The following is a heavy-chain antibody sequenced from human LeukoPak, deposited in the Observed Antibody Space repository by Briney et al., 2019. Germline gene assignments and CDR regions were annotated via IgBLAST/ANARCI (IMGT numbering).Heavy chain of an antibody. V-gene: IGHV1-69*04. CDR1: GGTFSIYA. CDR3: ARVPIVVVPADYYYGMDV. D-gene: IGHD2-2*01. Sequence: SVKVSCKASGGTFSIYAISWVRQAPGHGLEWMGRIIPILGIANYAQKFQGRVTITADKSTSTAYMELSSLRSADTAVYYCARVPIVVVPADYYYGMDVWGQGTTVTVSS. CDR2: IIPILGIA. J-gene: IGHJ6*02.